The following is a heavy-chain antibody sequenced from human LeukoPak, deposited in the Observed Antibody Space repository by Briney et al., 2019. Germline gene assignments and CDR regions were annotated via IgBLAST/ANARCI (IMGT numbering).Heavy chain of an antibody. J-gene: IGHJ5*02. CDR2: IKTRGDGATT. CDR1: GFMFSDYA. CDR3: TTEAPYTSGWFS. Sequence: PGGSLRLSCAACGFMFSDYAMHWVRQTPGKGLEWVGRIKTRGDGATTDLTAPVKGRFAISRDGSKSTLYLHMNSLTIDDTAVYYCTTEAPYTSGWFSWGQGTLVTVSS. D-gene: IGHD6-13*01. V-gene: IGHV3-15*05.